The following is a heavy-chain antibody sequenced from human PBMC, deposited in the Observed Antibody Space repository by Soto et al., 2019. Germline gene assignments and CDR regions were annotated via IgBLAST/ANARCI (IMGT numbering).Heavy chain of an antibody. J-gene: IGHJ3*02. CDR2: MNPNSGNT. CDR3: AIDFSDVVQIDAFDI. CDR1: GYTFTSYD. Sequence: ASVKVSCKASGYTFTSYDINWVRQATGQGLEWMGWMNPNSGNTGYAQKFQGRVTMTRNTSISTAYMELSSLRSEDTAVYYCAIDFSDVVQIDAFDIRAQRTTVTVSS. V-gene: IGHV1-8*01. D-gene: IGHD2-15*01.